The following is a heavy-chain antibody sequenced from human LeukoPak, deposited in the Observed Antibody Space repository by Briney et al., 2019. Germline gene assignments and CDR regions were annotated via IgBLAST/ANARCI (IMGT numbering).Heavy chain of an antibody. J-gene: IGHJ4*02. CDR2: INHSGST. CDR1: GGSISSYY. CDR3: ARCMYSSGCDY. Sequence: SETLSLTCTVSGGSISSYYWSWIRQPPGKGLDWIGEINHSGSTNYNPSLKSRVTISVDRSKNQFSLKLNSVTAADTAVYYCARCMYSSGCDYWGQGTLVTVSS. D-gene: IGHD6-19*01. V-gene: IGHV4-34*01.